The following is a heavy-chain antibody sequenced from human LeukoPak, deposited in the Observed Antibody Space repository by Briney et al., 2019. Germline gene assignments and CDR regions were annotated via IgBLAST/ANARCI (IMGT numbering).Heavy chain of an antibody. J-gene: IGHJ6*02. CDR1: GYTLTELS. CDR3: ARDLSYDFWSGYYHYYYGMDV. D-gene: IGHD3-3*01. Sequence: ASVKVSCKVSGYTLTELSMHWVRQAPGKGLEWMGGFDPEDGETIYAQKFQGRVTMTEDTSTDTAYMELSSLRSEDTAVYYCARDLSYDFWSGYYHYYYGMDVWGQGTTVTVSS. CDR2: FDPEDGET. V-gene: IGHV1-24*01.